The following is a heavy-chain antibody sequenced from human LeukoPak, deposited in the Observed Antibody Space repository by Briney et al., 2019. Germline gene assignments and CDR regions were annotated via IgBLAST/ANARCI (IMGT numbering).Heavy chain of an antibody. Sequence: GASVKVSCKASGYTFTDYAMSWVRQAPGQGLESMGWINTGTGNPTYAQDFTGRFVFSVDTSVSTAYLQISSLKAEDTAVYYCARVRVGATDYFDYWGQGTLVTVSS. D-gene: IGHD1-26*01. J-gene: IGHJ4*02. CDR2: INTGTGNP. CDR3: ARVRVGATDYFDY. V-gene: IGHV7-4-1*02. CDR1: GYTFTDYA.